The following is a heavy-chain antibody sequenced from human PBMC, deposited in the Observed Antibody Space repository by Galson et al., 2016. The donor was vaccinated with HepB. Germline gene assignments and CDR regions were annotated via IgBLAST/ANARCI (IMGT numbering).Heavy chain of an antibody. Sequence: SLRLSCAASGFTFSYYGMHWVRQAPGKGLEWVAFISTDGSYKYYADSVKGRFTISRDTSKNMLYLQMNRLKDGDTAIYYCARDSEPETTVAIYGMDVWGQGTTVTVSS. CDR3: ARDSEPETTVAIYGMDV. V-gene: IGHV3-30*03. CDR1: GFTFSYYG. D-gene: IGHD4-23*01. J-gene: IGHJ6*02. CDR2: ISTDGSYK.